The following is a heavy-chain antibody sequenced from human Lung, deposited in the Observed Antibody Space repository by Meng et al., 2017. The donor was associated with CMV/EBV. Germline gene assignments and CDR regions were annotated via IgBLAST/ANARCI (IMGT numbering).Heavy chain of an antibody. V-gene: IGHV3-30*02. CDR3: VRFFLWDQPDDAFDI. J-gene: IGHJ3*02. D-gene: IGHD3-3*01. CDR2: IENDGSSK. Sequence: AGSLRLSCAASGFTFSRYGMDWVRQRPGKGLEWVTFIENDGSSKYYADPVKRLFTISRDNFKNTVHLQINSLRAEDTALYYSVRFFLWDQPDDAFDIWGHGTXVTV. CDR1: GFTFSRYG.